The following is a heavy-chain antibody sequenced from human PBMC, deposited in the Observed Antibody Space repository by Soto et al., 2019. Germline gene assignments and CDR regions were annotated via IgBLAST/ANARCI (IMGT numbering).Heavy chain of an antibody. CDR1: GGTFSSYA. J-gene: IGHJ6*02. CDR2: IIPISGTA. Sequence: QVQLVQSGAEVKKPGSSVKVSCKASGGTFSSYAISWVRQAPGQGIEWMGGIIPISGTANYAQKFQGRVRMTADESPSTAYMELSSLRSEDTAVYYCASSQGSSTSLEIYYYYYYGMDVWGQGTTVTVSS. CDR3: ASSQGSSTSLEIYYYYYYGMDV. D-gene: IGHD2-2*01. V-gene: IGHV1-69*01.